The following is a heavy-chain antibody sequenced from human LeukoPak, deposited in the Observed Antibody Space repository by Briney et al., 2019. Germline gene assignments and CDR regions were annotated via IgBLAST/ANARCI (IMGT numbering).Heavy chain of an antibody. CDR3: ATVSTAARRSYFDY. CDR2: IYYSGST. V-gene: IGHV4-59*01. CDR1: GGSISSYY. D-gene: IGHD6-6*01. J-gene: IGHJ4*02. Sequence: SETLSLTCTVSGGSISSYYWSWLRQPPGKGLEWIGYIYYSGSTNYNPSLKSRVTISVDTSKNQYSLKLSSVTAADTAVYYCATVSTAARRSYFDYWGQGTLVTVSS.